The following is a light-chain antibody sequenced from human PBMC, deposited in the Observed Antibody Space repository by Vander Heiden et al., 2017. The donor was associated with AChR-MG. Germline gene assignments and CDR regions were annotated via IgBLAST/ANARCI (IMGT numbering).Light chain of an antibody. Sequence: SVLTQPPSVSAASGQKVSISCSGHTSNIGDNYVSWYQQLPGTAPRLLILDNSQRPSGIPDRFSGSKSGTSATLAITGLLTGDEAHYYCATWDSSLTVGVFGGGTKLTVL. J-gene: IGLJ2*01. CDR3: ATWDSSLTVGV. CDR1: TSNIGDNY. CDR2: DNS. V-gene: IGLV1-51*01.